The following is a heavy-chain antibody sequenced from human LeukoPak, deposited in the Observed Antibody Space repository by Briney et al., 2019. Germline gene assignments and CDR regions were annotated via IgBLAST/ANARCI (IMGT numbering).Heavy chain of an antibody. D-gene: IGHD5-12*01. Sequence: GGSLRLSCAASGFAFSTYSMNWVRQAPGKGLEWVSSVSRSSRFIFYADSVQGRFTISRDDAKDSLFLQMNSLRAEDTAVYYCARVSDAFDYFFDSWVQGTLVTVSS. V-gene: IGHV3-21*04. J-gene: IGHJ4*02. CDR3: ARVSDAFDYFFDS. CDR2: VSRSSRFI. CDR1: GFAFSTYS.